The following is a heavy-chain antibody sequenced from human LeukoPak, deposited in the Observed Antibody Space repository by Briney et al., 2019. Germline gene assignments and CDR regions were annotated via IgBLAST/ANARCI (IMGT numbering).Heavy chain of an antibody. Sequence: SETLSLTCAVYGGSFSGYYWSWIRQPPGKGLEWIGEINHSGSTNYNPSLKSRVTISVDTSKNQFSLKLSSVTAADTAVYYCARATYGDFDYWGPGTLVTVSS. V-gene: IGHV4-34*01. D-gene: IGHD4-17*01. CDR3: ARATYGDFDY. CDR1: GGSFSGYY. CDR2: INHSGST. J-gene: IGHJ4*02.